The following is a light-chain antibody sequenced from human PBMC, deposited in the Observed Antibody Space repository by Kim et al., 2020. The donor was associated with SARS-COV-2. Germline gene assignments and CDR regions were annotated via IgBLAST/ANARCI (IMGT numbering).Light chain of an antibody. J-gene: IGLJ3*02. CDR1: SNTVGNQG. V-gene: IGLV10-54*01. CDR3: LAWDKSLSGWV. CDR2: ANN. Sequence: QTATLTCTGNSNTVGNQGAAWLQQHQGHPPKLLSYANNNRPSGISEKFSPSRSGNTASLTITGLQSEDEADYYCLAWDKSLSGWVFGGGTQLTVL.